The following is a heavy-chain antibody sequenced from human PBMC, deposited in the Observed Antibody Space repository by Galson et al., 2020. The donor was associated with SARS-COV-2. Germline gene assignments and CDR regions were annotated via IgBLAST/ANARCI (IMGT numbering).Heavy chain of an antibody. CDR3: ARTDIVVVPADPIYYYYYGMDV. CDR2: TYYRSKWYN. D-gene: IGHD2-2*01. Sequence: SQTLSLTCAISGDSVSSNSAAWNWIRQSPSRGLEWLGRTYYRSKWYNDYAVSVKSRITINPDTSKNQFSLQLNSVTPEDTAVYYCARTDIVVVPADPIYYYYYGMDVWGQGTTVTVSS. V-gene: IGHV6-1*01. J-gene: IGHJ6*02. CDR1: GDSVSSNSAA.